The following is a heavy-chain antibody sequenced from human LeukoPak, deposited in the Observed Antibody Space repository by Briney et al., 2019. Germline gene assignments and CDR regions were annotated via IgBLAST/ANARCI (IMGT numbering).Heavy chain of an antibody. Sequence: SVKVSCKASGGTFSSYAISWVRQAPGQGLEWMGGIIPIFGTANYAQKFQGRVTITADESTSTAYMELSSLRPEDTAVYYCARDLLYYDSSGPFDYWGQGTLVTVSS. CDR1: GGTFSSYA. CDR3: ARDLLYYDSSGPFDY. D-gene: IGHD3-22*01. V-gene: IGHV1-69*13. J-gene: IGHJ4*02. CDR2: IIPIFGTA.